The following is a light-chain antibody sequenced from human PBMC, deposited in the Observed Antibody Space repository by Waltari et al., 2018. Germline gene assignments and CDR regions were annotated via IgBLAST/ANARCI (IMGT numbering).Light chain of an antibody. J-gene: IGLJ2*01. Sequence: SYELTQPPSVSVSPGQTASISCSGDKLGKTYVSWYKQKPGQSPVMVIFQDRKRPSGIPERFAGSNSENTATLTISGTQAMDEADYYCQAWDSSVVIFGGGTKVTVL. CDR3: QAWDSSVVI. CDR2: QDR. CDR1: KLGKTY. V-gene: IGLV3-1*01.